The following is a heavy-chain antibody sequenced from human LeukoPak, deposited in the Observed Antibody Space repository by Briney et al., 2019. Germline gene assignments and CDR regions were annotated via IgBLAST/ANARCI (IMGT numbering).Heavy chain of an antibody. Sequence: GGSLRLSCAASGFTFSSYGMHWVRQAPGKGLEWVAVISYDGSNKYYADSVKGRFTISRDNSKNTLYLQMNSLRAEDTAVYYCARDLTRYYYDSVFDYWGQGTLVTVSS. CDR2: ISYDGSNK. CDR3: ARDLTRYYYDSVFDY. CDR1: GFTFSSYG. V-gene: IGHV3-30*03. J-gene: IGHJ4*02. D-gene: IGHD3-22*01.